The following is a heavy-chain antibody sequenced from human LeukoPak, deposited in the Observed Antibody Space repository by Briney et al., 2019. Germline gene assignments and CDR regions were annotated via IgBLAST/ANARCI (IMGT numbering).Heavy chain of an antibody. V-gene: IGHV3-30*04. CDR3: ARDKDQSGFDY. Sequence: GGSLRLSCAASGFTFSSYAMHWVRQAPGEGLEWVAVISYDGSNKYYTDSVKGRFTISRDNSKNTLYLQMNSLRAEDTAVYYCARDKDQSGFDYWGQGTLVTVPS. D-gene: IGHD1-26*01. J-gene: IGHJ4*02. CDR2: ISYDGSNK. CDR1: GFTFSSYA.